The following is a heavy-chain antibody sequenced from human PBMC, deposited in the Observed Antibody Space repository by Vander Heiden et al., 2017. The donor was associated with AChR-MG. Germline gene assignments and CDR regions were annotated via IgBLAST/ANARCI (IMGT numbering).Heavy chain of an antibody. Sequence: ASGGGLVQPGGSLRLSCAVSGLALNNHDMHWVRQAPGKGLEWVSYISRSGSPIYYADSVAGRFTISRDNAKNSLYLQMNSLGAEDTAVYYCARVCDGDCYDAFDIWGQGTMVTVSS. V-gene: IGHV3-48*03. CDR2: ISRSGSPI. CDR1: GLALNNHD. D-gene: IGHD2-21*02. J-gene: IGHJ3*02. CDR3: ARVCDGDCYDAFDI.